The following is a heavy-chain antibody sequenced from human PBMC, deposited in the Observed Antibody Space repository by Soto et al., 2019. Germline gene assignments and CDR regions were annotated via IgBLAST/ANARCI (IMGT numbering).Heavy chain of an antibody. CDR1: SGSISSSNW. CDR3: ARAAGAVAGAFDY. J-gene: IGHJ4*02. Sequence: SETLSLTCAVSSGSISSSNWWSWVRQPPGKGLEWIGEIYHSGSTNYNPSLKSRVTISVDKSKNQFSLKLSSVTAADTAVYYCARAAGAVAGAFDYWGQGTLVTLSS. CDR2: IYHSGST. D-gene: IGHD6-19*01. V-gene: IGHV4-4*02.